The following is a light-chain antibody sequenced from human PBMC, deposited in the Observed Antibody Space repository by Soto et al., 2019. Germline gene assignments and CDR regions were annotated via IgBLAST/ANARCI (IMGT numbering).Light chain of an antibody. CDR3: QQYSDSPPYT. J-gene: IGKJ2*01. Sequence: EVVLTQSPGTLPLSPGERATLSCRASQSVDRAYLAWYQHKPGQAPRLLMYGSSNRASDIPDRFSGSGSGTDFTLTISRLEPEDFAVYYCQQYSDSPPYTFGQGTKLEIK. V-gene: IGKV3-20*01. CDR1: QSVDRAY. CDR2: GSS.